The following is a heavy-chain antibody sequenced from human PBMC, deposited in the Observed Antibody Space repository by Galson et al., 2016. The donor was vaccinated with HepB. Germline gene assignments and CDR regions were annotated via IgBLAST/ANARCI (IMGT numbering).Heavy chain of an antibody. CDR3: AGGDIVGAIFDY. Sequence: SLRLSCAASGFNFSTFTVNWVRQVPGKGLEWVSSISSSSSYIYHADSVKGRFTISRDNAKNSLYLQMNSLRAEDTAVYYCAGGDIVGAIFDYWGQGTLVTVSS. V-gene: IGHV3-21*01. D-gene: IGHD1-26*01. CDR1: GFNFSTFT. CDR2: ISSSSSYI. J-gene: IGHJ4*02.